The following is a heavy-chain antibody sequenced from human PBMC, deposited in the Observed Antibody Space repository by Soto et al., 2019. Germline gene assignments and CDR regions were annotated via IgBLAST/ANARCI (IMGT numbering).Heavy chain of an antibody. V-gene: IGHV3-53*05. CDR1: GFIVSSNS. Sequence: GGSLRLSCAASGFIVSSNSMSWVRQAPGKGLEWVSLMYSDGSTYYADSVKGRFTVSRDTSKNTMSLQMNSLRTEDTALYYCAKDMEPKAVAGTYYGMDVWGQGTTVTVSS. CDR3: AKDMEPKAVAGTYYGMDV. CDR2: MYSDGST. D-gene: IGHD6-19*01. J-gene: IGHJ6*02.